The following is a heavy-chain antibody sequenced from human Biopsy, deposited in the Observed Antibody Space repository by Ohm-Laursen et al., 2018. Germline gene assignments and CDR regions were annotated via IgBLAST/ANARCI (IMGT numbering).Heavy chain of an antibody. J-gene: IGHJ6*02. D-gene: IGHD3-22*01. CDR2: INHSGRT. Sequence: SQTLSLTCPVYGESFNGYYWSWIRQTPGKRLEWIGEINHSGRTNYNPSLKSRVTISVDTSKNQFPLKVRSVTAADTAVYYCVRGVDYYDPYHYYALDVWGQGTTVTVSS. V-gene: IGHV4-34*01. CDR1: GESFNGYY. CDR3: VRGVDYYDPYHYYALDV.